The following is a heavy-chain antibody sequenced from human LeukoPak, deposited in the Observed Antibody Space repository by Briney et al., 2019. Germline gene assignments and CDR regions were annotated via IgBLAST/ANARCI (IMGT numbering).Heavy chain of an antibody. CDR1: GYIFSNYW. Sequence: GESLKISCKGSGYIFSNYWIGWVRQMPAKGLEWMGIIFSADSDTRYNPSFQDHVTISADKSASTAYLQWSSLKASDTAMYYCARSLTPVSYWGQGTLVTVSS. D-gene: IGHD3-16*01. V-gene: IGHV5-51*01. J-gene: IGHJ4*02. CDR2: IFSADSDT. CDR3: ARSLTPVSY.